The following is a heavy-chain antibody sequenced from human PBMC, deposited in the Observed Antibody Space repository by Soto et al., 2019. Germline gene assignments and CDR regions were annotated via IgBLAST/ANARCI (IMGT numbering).Heavy chain of an antibody. CDR1: GFTFSRYV. D-gene: IGHD5-12*01. CDR2: ISYDGSNK. V-gene: IGHV3-30*18. J-gene: IGHJ6*02. Sequence: PGGSRRRSCAASGFTFSRYVMHWVRQAPGKGLEWVAVISYDGSNKYYADSVKGRFTISRDNSKDTLYLQMNSLRAEDTAVYYCAKDPSGGYAYYYYYGMDVWGQGATVTVSS. CDR3: AKDPSGGYAYYYYYGMDV.